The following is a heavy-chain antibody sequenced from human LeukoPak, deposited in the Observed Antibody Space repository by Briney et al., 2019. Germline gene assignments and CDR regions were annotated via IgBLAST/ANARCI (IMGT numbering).Heavy chain of an antibody. J-gene: IGHJ5*02. Sequence: SETLSLTCTVSGGSISSGGYYWSWIRQHPGKGLEWIGYIYYSGSTYYNPSLKSRVTISVDTSKNQFSLKLSSVTVADTAVYYCARDYDSSGYNWIDPWGQGTLVTVSS. CDR3: ARDYDSSGYNWIDP. D-gene: IGHD3-22*01. V-gene: IGHV4-31*03. CDR2: IYYSGST. CDR1: GGSISSGGYY.